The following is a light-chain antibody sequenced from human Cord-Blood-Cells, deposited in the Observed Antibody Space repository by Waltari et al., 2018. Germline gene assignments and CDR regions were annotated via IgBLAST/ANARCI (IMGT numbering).Light chain of an antibody. J-gene: IGLJ2*01. CDR2: EVT. Sequence: QSALTQPASVSGSPGQSITIPCTGPSSGVGSYDLVSWYQQHPGKAPKLMIYEVTKRPSGVSNRFSGSKSGNTVSLTISGRHADDDADYYCFSYAGSSTFGGEFGRGTKLTVL. CDR3: FSYAGSSTFGGE. V-gene: IGLV2-23*02. CDR1: SSGVGSYDL.